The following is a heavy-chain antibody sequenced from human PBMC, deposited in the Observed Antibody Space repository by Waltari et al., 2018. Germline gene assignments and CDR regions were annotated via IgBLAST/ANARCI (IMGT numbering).Heavy chain of an antibody. J-gene: IGHJ4*02. Sequence: EVQMLESGGGLVQPGGSLRLSCAVSGFPFSTYALSWVRQVAGKGVEWVSGISNSGGDTYYADSVKGRFTISRDNSKNTVYLQMNGLRVEDTALYYCAKDHGVAYWGQGTQVTVSS. CDR2: ISNSGGDT. CDR1: GFPFSTYA. V-gene: IGHV3-23*01. D-gene: IGHD3-10*01. CDR3: AKDHGVAY.